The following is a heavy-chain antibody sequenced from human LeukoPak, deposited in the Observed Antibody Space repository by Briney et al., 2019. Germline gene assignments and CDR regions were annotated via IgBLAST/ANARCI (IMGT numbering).Heavy chain of an antibody. CDR2: INPNSGGT. Sequence: ASVKVSCKASGYTFTGYYMHWVRPAAGQGLEWMGWINPNSGGTNYAQKFQGRVTMTRDTSISTAYMELSRLRSDDTAVYYCARTMVAGSNSGFDYWGQGTLVTVSS. CDR1: GYTFTGYY. CDR3: ARTMVAGSNSGFDY. J-gene: IGHJ4*02. D-gene: IGHD6-19*01. V-gene: IGHV1-2*02.